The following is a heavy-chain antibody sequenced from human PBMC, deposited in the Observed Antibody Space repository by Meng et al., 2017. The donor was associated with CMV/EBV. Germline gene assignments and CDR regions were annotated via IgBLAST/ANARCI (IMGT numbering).Heavy chain of an antibody. Sequence: SETLSLTCTVSGGSIYSSTFYWGWIRQPPGKGLEWIGSIYFGGTTYYNPSLKSRVTISIDTSKNQFSLRLSSVTAADTAVYYCARDIGGRRIAARPDYWGQGTLVTVSS. D-gene: IGHD6-6*01. CDR2: IYFGGTT. CDR1: GGSIYSSTFY. CDR3: ARDIGGRRIAARPDY. V-gene: IGHV4-39*07. J-gene: IGHJ4*02.